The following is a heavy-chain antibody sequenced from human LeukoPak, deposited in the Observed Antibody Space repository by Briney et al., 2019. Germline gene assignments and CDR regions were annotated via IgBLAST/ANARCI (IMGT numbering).Heavy chain of an antibody. CDR2: FYSGGST. J-gene: IGHJ4*02. CDR1: GFTVSSNY. CDR3: ARVSPFDY. Sequence: GGSLRLSCVASGFTVSSNYMSWVRQAPGKGLEWLSVFYSGGSTYYADSVNGRFTMSRDNSKNTLYLKMNGLRVEDTAVYYCARVSPFDYWGQGTQVTVSS. V-gene: IGHV3-66*01.